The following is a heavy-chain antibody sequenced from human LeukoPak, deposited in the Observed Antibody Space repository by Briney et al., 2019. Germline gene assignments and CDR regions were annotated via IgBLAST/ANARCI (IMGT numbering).Heavy chain of an antibody. V-gene: IGHV3-23*01. CDR3: AKRGVVIRVILIGFHKEASYFDS. J-gene: IGHJ4*02. D-gene: IGHD3-9*01. CDR1: GIHHSNYG. CDR2: ICGSGGRL. Sequence: PGGSLRLSCAVSGIHHSNYGMSWPRQAPGKGLEWVAGICGSGGRLNYADSVTGRYTISRDNAKNTLYPRMNSLTAGDRAVYFCAKRGVVIRVILIGFHKEASYFDSWGQGALVTVSS.